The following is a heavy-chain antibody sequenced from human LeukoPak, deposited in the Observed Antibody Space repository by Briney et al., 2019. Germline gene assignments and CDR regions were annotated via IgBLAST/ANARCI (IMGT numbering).Heavy chain of an antibody. CDR2: ISSSGGST. J-gene: IGHJ4*02. CDR1: GFTFSSYA. D-gene: IGHD3-10*01. Sequence: GGSLRLSCAVSGFTFSSYAMSWVRQAPGRGLEWVSGISSSGGSTPHADSVKGRFAISRDNIRQFLLLQMYSLRAEDTAVYFCAKHYYGPGSHFDYWGPGTLVTVSS. CDR3: AKHYYGPGSHFDY. V-gene: IGHV3-23*01.